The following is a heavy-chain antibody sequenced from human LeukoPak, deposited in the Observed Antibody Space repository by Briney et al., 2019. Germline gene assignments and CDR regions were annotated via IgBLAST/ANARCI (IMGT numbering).Heavy chain of an antibody. J-gene: IGHJ4*02. V-gene: IGHV3-23*01. Sequence: GGSLRLSCAASGFTFSSYGMSWVRQAPEKGLEWVSPISSRSGSTYYSYSAKGRFTFSRDNSKYTQYLQMNRLRADATAADDYAKAVIEGSGSYSGEEVYYFDYWGQGTLVTVSS. D-gene: IGHD3-10*01. CDR3: AKAVIEGSGSYSGEEVYYFDY. CDR1: GFTFSSYG. CDR2: ISSRSGST.